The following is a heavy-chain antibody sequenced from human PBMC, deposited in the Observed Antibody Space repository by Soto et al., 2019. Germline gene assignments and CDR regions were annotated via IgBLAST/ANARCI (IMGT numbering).Heavy chain of an antibody. CDR1: GFTFSNAW. Sequence: EVQLVESGGGLVKPGGSLRLSCAASGFTFSNAWMSWVRQAPGKGLEWVGRIKSKTDGGTTDYAAPVKGRFTISRDDSKNTLYLQMNSLKTDDTAVDYCTTGPVVPAAYYYYYYYMDVWGKGTTVTVSS. J-gene: IGHJ6*03. CDR3: TTGPVVPAAYYYYYYYMDV. V-gene: IGHV3-15*01. D-gene: IGHD2-2*01. CDR2: IKSKTDGGTT.